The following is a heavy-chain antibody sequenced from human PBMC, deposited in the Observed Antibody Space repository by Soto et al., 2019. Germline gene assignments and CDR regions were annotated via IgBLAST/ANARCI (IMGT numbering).Heavy chain of an antibody. CDR2: ISAYNGNT. D-gene: IGHD3-10*01. Sequence: QVQLVQSGAEVKKPGASVKVSCKASGYTFTSYGISWVRQAPGQGLEWMGWISAYNGNTNYAQKLQGRVTMTTDTSTSTAYMELRSLRSDDTAVYYCARDVLLWFGELVGAFDIWGQGTMVTVSS. CDR3: ARDVLLWFGELVGAFDI. V-gene: IGHV1-18*01. CDR1: GYTFTSYG. J-gene: IGHJ3*02.